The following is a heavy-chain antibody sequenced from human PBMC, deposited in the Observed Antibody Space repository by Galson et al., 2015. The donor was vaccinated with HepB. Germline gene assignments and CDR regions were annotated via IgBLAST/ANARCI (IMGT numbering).Heavy chain of an antibody. J-gene: IGHJ4*02. CDR3: VKDRGTGHYFDY. CDR1: GFTFSTYG. D-gene: IGHD3-10*01. V-gene: IGHV3-30*02. Sequence: SLRLSCAASGFTFSTYGIHWVRQAPGKGLEWVTFIRYDGSNKYYTDSVKGRFTISRDNSKNILYLQMNSLRAEDTAVYYCVKDRGTGHYFDYWGQGTLVTVSS. CDR2: IRYDGSNK.